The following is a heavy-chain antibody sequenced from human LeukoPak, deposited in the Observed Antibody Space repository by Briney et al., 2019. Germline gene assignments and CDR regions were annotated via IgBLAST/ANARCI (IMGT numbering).Heavy chain of an antibody. Sequence: PGGSLRLSCAASGFTFSSYAMSWVRQAPGKGLEWVSAISGSGGSTYYADSVKGRFTISRDNSKNTLYLQMNSLRAEDTAVYYCAKGSPDSTYYYDSSGYSHYWGPLDYWGQGTLVTVSS. V-gene: IGHV3-23*01. CDR3: AKGSPDSTYYYDSSGYSHYWGPLDY. CDR2: ISGSGGST. D-gene: IGHD3-22*01. J-gene: IGHJ4*02. CDR1: GFTFSSYA.